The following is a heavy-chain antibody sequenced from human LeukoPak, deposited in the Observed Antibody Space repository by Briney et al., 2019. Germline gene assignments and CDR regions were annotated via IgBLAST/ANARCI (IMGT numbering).Heavy chain of an antibody. CDR3: ARAGPYSYGLFDY. J-gene: IGHJ4*02. CDR2: IYYSGST. V-gene: IGHV4-39*07. CDR1: GGSISSSSYY. D-gene: IGHD5-18*01. Sequence: SETLSLTCTVSGGSISSSSYYWGWIRQPPGTGLEWIGSIYYSGSTYYNPSLKSRVTISVDTSKNQFSLKLSSVTAADTAVYYCARAGPYSYGLFDYWGQGTLVTVSS.